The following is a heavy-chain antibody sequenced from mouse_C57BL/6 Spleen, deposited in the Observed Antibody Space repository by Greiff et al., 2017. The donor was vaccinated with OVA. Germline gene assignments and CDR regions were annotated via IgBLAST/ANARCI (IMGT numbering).Heavy chain of an antibody. CDR1: GYSITSGYD. CDR2: ISYSGST. J-gene: IGHJ2*01. CDR3: ARGGTGTAYFDY. V-gene: IGHV3-1*01. D-gene: IGHD4-1*01. Sequence: EVQGVESGPGMVKPSQSLSLTCTVTGYSITSGYDWHWIRHFPGNKLEWMGYISYSGSTNYNPSLKSRISITHDTSKNHFFLKLNSVTTEDTATYYCARGGTGTAYFDYWGQGTTLTVSS.